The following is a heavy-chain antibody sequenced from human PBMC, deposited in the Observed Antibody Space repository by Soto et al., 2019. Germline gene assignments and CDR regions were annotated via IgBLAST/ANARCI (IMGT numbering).Heavy chain of an antibody. D-gene: IGHD1-1*01. Sequence: SETLSLSCSVSGGSFSGYFWTWIRQPPGKGLEWLAEINHSGITNYNPSVESRVSMSVDTSKNQFSLRLYSVTAADTAVYYCVRGPYNYNSRYFDYWGQGTLVTVS. V-gene: IGHV4-34*01. CDR3: VRGPYNYNSRYFDY. CDR2: INHSGIT. J-gene: IGHJ4*02. CDR1: GGSFSGYF.